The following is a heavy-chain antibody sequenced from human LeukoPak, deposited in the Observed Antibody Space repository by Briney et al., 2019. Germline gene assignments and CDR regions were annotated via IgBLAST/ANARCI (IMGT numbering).Heavy chain of an antibody. D-gene: IGHD3-10*01. CDR3: AKSGVALAGLYFDY. Sequence: PGGSLRLSCAASGFTFSSNAMHWVRQAPGKGLEWVAGISWNSGSIGYADSVKGRFTISRDNAKNSLYLQMNSLRAEDTALYYCAKSGVALAGLYFDYWGQGTLVTVSS. V-gene: IGHV3-9*01. J-gene: IGHJ4*02. CDR1: GFTFSSNA. CDR2: ISWNSGSI.